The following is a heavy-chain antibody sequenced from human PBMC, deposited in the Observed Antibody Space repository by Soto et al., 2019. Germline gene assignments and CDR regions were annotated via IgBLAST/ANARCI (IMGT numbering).Heavy chain of an antibody. D-gene: IGHD3-10*01. CDR2: IYYSGST. CDR3: ARVNGEFSSYYYYGMAV. J-gene: IGHJ6*02. CDR1: GGSISSYY. V-gene: IGHV4-59*01. Sequence: SETLSLTCTVSGGSISSYYWSWIRQPPGKGLEWIGYIYYSGSTNYNPSLKSRVTISVDTSKNQFSLKLSSVTAADTAVYYCARVNGEFSSYYYYGMAVWGQGTTVTVSS.